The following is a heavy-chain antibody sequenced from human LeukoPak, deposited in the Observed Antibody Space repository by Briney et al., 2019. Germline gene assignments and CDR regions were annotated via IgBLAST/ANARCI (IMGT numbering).Heavy chain of an antibody. Sequence: TGGSLRLSCAASGFTFSSYGMHWVRQAPGKGLEWVAVISYDGSDKYYADSVKGRFTISRDNSKNTLYLQMNSLRAEDTAVYYCAKSSHEQWLVSVAFDYWGQGTLVTVSS. J-gene: IGHJ4*02. D-gene: IGHD6-19*01. V-gene: IGHV3-30*18. CDR1: GFTFSSYG. CDR2: ISYDGSDK. CDR3: AKSSHEQWLVSVAFDY.